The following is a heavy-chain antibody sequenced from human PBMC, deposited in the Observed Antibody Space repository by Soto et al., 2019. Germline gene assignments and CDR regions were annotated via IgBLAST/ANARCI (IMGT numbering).Heavy chain of an antibody. Sequence: HVQLGQSGAEVKKPGSSVKVSCKASAGSFSTYGINWVRLPHGQGLERMGGIMPKFGTTNYAQEFRGRVTISADESTNKAYIDLNYLRYEDTAVYFCARELDPYYGGNSLSLDYLGQGTLVTVAS. CDR3: ARELDPYYGGNSLSLDY. D-gene: IGHD4-17*01. CDR1: AGSFSTYG. J-gene: IGHJ4*02. V-gene: IGHV1-69*13. CDR2: IMPKFGTT.